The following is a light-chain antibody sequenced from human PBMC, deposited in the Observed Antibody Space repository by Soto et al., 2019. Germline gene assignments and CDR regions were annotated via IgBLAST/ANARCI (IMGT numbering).Light chain of an antibody. CDR3: MQALQTPWT. CDR1: QSLLHTNGYNY. Sequence: DIVMTQSPLSLPVTPGEPASISCRSSQSLLHTNGYNYLDWYLQKPGQSPQLLIYLGSNRACGVPERFSGSGSGTDFTLKISRVEAEDVGVYYCMQALQTPWTFGQGTKVEIK. V-gene: IGKV2-28*01. CDR2: LGS. J-gene: IGKJ1*01.